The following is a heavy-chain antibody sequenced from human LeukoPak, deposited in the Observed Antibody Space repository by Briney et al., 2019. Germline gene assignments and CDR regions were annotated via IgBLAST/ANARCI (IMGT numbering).Heavy chain of an antibody. CDR3: ARVMMGATVTTFHYYCMDV. D-gene: IGHD4-11*01. CDR1: GFTFSHYS. V-gene: IGHV3-21*01. CDR2: ITSSSSHI. Sequence: PGGSLRLSCAASGFTFSHYSIDWVRQAPGKGLERVASITSSSSHIYYADSVKGRFTISRDNAKNSLYLQMNSLRAKDTAIYYCARVMMGATVTTFHYYCMDVWGVGTTVTVSS. J-gene: IGHJ6*03.